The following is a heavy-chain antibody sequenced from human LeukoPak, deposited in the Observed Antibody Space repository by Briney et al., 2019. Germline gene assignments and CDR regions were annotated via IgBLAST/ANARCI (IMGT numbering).Heavy chain of an antibody. Sequence: PGGSLRLSCAASGFTLSSYSMSWVRQPPGKGLEWVSAISGSGGSTYYADSEKGRFTIYRDNSKNTLYLQMNSLRAEDTAVYYCAKTASEQWLVRLDYWGQGTLVTVSS. V-gene: IGHV3-23*01. CDR2: ISGSGGST. CDR3: AKTASEQWLVRLDY. D-gene: IGHD6-19*01. J-gene: IGHJ4*02. CDR1: GFTLSSYS.